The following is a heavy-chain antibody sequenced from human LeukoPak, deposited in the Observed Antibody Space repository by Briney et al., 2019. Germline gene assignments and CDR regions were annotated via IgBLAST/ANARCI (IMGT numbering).Heavy chain of an antibody. J-gene: IGHJ4*02. D-gene: IGHD6-19*01. CDR2: ISGSGGST. CDR1: GFTFSSYA. Sequence: GGSLRLSCAASGFTFSSYAMSWVRQAPGKGLEWVSAISGSGGSTYYADSVKGRFTISRDNSKNTLYLQMNSLGAEDTAVYYCAKDGHSSGWYNFDYWGQGTLVTVSS. CDR3: AKDGHSSGWYNFDY. V-gene: IGHV3-23*01.